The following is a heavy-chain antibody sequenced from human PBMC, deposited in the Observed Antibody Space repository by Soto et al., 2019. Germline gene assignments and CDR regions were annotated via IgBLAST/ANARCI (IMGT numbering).Heavy chain of an antibody. J-gene: IGHJ6*03. D-gene: IGHD3-22*01. CDR3: AKDDRSVGYYYMDV. CDR1: GFTFSSYA. V-gene: IGHV3-23*01. Sequence: EVQLLESGGGLVQPGGSLRLSCAASGFTFSSYAMNWVRQAPGKGLEWVSAISGSGYITYYADSVKGRFTISRDNSKNTLYLQMNSLRAEDTAIYYCAKDDRSVGYYYMDVWGKGTTVTVSS. CDR2: ISGSGYIT.